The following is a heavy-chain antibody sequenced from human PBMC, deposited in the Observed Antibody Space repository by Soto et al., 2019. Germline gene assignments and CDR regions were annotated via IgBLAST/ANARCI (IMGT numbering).Heavy chain of an antibody. D-gene: IGHD6-6*01. CDR3: ARDRSPSSSSSYWFDP. Sequence: QVQLVQSGAEVQKPGSSVKVSCKASGGTFSSYAISWVRQAPGQGLEWMGGIIPIFGTANYAQKFQGRVTITTDESTSTAYMELSSLRYEATDVYSCARDRSPSSSSSYWFDPWGQGTLVTVSS. CDR1: GGTFSSYA. J-gene: IGHJ5*02. CDR2: IIPIFGTA. V-gene: IGHV1-69*01.